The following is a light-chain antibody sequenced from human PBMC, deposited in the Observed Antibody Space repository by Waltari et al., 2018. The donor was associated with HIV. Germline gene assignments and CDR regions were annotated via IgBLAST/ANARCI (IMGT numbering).Light chain of an antibody. J-gene: IGLJ1*01. CDR1: NSNIGTHV. CDR3: ATWDDILSGYL. V-gene: IGLV1-47*01. CDR2: KDN. Sequence: QSVPTQPPSASGTPGQRVAIPCSGSNSNIGTHVWSWSQQLPGTAPTLLIYKDNQRPSGVPERFSASKSGSSSSLAISGLRSEDEAEYYCATWDDILSGYLFGTGTKVTVL.